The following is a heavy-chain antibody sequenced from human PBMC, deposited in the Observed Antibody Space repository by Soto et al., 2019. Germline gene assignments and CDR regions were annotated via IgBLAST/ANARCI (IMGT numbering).Heavy chain of an antibody. CDR2: IYYSGST. Sequence: SETLSLTCTVSGGSISSYYWSWIRQPPGKGLEWIGYIYYSGSTNYNPSLKSRVTISVDTSKNQFSLKLSSVTAADTAVYYCARGLRDGYNYCDYWGQGTLVTVSS. D-gene: IGHD5-12*01. CDR1: GGSISSYY. CDR3: ARGLRDGYNYCDY. J-gene: IGHJ4*02. V-gene: IGHV4-59*01.